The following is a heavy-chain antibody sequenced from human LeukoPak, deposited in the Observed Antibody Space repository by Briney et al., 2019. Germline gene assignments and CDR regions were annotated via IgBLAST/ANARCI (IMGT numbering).Heavy chain of an antibody. CDR1: GFTFSSYV. D-gene: IGHD6-19*01. V-gene: IGHV3-23*01. J-gene: IGHJ4*02. CDR2: INSGGNGI. Sequence: GGSLRLSCAASGFTFSSYVMSWVRQAPGKGLEWVSAINSGGNGIYSADSVKGRFTMSRDNSKNTLFLQMNSLRVEDTALYYCAKGGSSGWAIDYWGQGTLVTVSS. CDR3: AKGGSSGWAIDY.